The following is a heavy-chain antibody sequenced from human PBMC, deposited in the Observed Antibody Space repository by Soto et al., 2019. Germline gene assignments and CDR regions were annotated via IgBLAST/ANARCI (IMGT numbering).Heavy chain of an antibody. CDR3: ARHTPPTSTSDH. Sequence: SETLSLTCTVSGGSISSGDYYWSWIRQPPGKGLEWIGYIYYSGSTYYNPSLKSRVTISVDTSKNQFSLKLSSVTAADTAVYYCARHTPPTSTSDHWGQGTLVTLSS. CDR2: IYYSGST. V-gene: IGHV4-39*01. D-gene: IGHD2-15*01. J-gene: IGHJ4*02. CDR1: GGSISSGDYY.